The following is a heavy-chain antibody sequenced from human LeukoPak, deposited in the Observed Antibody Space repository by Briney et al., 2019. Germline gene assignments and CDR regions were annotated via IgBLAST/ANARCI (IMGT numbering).Heavy chain of an antibody. CDR2: ISSSSSYI. Sequence: PGGSLRLSCAASGFTFSSYSMNWVRQAPGKGLEWVSSISSSSSYIYCADSVKGRFTISRDNAKSSVYLQLNSLRADDTAIYYCAKDIPGGGDDYWGQGTLVTVSS. J-gene: IGHJ4*02. D-gene: IGHD2-21*02. V-gene: IGHV3-21*01. CDR3: AKDIPGGGDDY. CDR1: GFTFSSYS.